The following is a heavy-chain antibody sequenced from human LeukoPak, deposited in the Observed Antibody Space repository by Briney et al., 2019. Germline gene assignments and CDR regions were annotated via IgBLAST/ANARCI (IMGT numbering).Heavy chain of an antibody. D-gene: IGHD2-21*01. CDR3: AKGSLYCGGDCYEGYYFDY. J-gene: IGHJ4*02. CDR1: GFSFSNYP. CDR2: ISSSSSYI. V-gene: IGHV3-21*01. Sequence: GGSLRLSCAASGFSFSNYPMNWVRQAPGKGLEWVSSISSSSSYIYYADSVQGRFTISRDNANNSLFLQMNSLRAEDTAVYYCAKGSLYCGGDCYEGYYFDYWGQGTLVTVSS.